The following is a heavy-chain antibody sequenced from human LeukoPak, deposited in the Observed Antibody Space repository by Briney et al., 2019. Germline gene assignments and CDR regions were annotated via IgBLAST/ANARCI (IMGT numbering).Heavy chain of an antibody. CDR2: IIPIFGTA. D-gene: IGHD2/OR15-2a*01. CDR1: GGTFTSYA. Sequence: SVKLSCKASGGTFTSYAISWVRQAPGQGLELMGRIIPIFGTANYAQKFQGRVTITTDESTSTAYMELSNLRAEETEGYYSARDRYYRLFVYWGEGPLVTVSS. CDR3: ARDRYYRLFVY. J-gene: IGHJ4*02. V-gene: IGHV1-69*05.